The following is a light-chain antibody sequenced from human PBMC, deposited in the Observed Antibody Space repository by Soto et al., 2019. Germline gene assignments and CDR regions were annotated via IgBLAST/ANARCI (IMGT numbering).Light chain of an antibody. CDR2: GAS. J-gene: IGKJ2*02. V-gene: IGKV3-20*01. CDR3: HQYGISPWT. Sequence: EIVLTQSPGTLSLSPGERATLSCRASQSVRSNYLAWYQQKPGQAPSLLIYGASTRATGIPDRFSGSGSGTDFTLTITGLEPEDFAVYYCHQYGISPWTFGQGTKLEIK. CDR1: QSVRSNY.